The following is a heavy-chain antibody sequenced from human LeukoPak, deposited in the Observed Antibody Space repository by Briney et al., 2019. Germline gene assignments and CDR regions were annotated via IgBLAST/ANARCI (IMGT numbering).Heavy chain of an antibody. V-gene: IGHV3-21*01. J-gene: IGHJ6*03. CDR3: ARGDIVVVPAAVYMDV. D-gene: IGHD2-2*01. Sequence: PGGSLRLSCAASGFTFSSYSMNWVRQAPGKGLEWVSSISSSSSYIYYADSVKGRFTISRDNAKNSLYLQMNSLRAEDTAVYYCARGDIVVVPAAVYMDVWGKGTTVTVSS. CDR2: ISSSSSYI. CDR1: GFTFSSYS.